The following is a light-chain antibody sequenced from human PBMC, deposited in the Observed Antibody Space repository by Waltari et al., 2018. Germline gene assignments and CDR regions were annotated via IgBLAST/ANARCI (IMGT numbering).Light chain of an antibody. Sequence: DIVLTQSPATLSLSPGDRANLPCRASQTLSSYVSWYQQRPGQAPRLFIYDASKRATGIPARFSGSGSGADFTLTISDLEPEDSAVYYCQQRASWPPRYSFGQGTKLEIK. CDR1: QTLSSY. CDR2: DAS. J-gene: IGKJ2*03. CDR3: QQRASWPPRYS. V-gene: IGKV3-11*01.